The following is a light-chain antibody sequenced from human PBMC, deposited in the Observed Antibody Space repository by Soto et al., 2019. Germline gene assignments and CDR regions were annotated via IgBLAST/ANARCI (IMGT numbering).Light chain of an antibody. CDR2: AAS. V-gene: IGKV1-39*01. CDR1: QSISSY. J-gene: IGKJ2*01. CDR3: RPSYSTPYT. Sequence: DIQMTQSPSSLSASVGDRVTITCRASQSISSYLTWYQQKPGKAPNLLIYAASRLQSGVPSRFSGSGSGTDITLTISSRQPEDFATYYCRPSYSTPYTFGQGTKLEI.